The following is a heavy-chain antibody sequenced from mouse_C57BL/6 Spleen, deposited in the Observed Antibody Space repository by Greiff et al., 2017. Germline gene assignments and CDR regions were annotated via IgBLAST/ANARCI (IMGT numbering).Heavy chain of an antibody. D-gene: IGHD2-4*01. CDR1: GYTFTSYW. CDR2: IYPGSGST. J-gene: IGHJ2*01. CDR3: ASHYDYDEGCDY. V-gene: IGHV1-55*01. Sequence: QVQLQQPGAELVKPGASVKMSCKASGYTFTSYWITWVKQRPGQGLEWIGDIYPGSGSTNYNEKFKSKATLTVDTSSSTAYMQLSSLTSEDSAVYYCASHYDYDEGCDYWGQGTTLTVSS.